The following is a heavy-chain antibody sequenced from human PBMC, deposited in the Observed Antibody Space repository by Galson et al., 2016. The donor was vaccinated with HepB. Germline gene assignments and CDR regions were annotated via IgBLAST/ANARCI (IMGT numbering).Heavy chain of an antibody. D-gene: IGHD6-13*01. CDR1: GFTFSNYA. V-gene: IGHV3-23*01. CDR2: ISGSGGST. Sequence: SLRLSCAASGFTFSNYAMRWVRQAPGKGLEWVSGISGSGGSTYYAGSVKGRFTTSRDNSKNTLFLQMHSLRAEDTAVYYCAKDEGWAAAGRYYFDYWGQGTLVTVSS. J-gene: IGHJ4*02. CDR3: AKDEGWAAAGRYYFDY.